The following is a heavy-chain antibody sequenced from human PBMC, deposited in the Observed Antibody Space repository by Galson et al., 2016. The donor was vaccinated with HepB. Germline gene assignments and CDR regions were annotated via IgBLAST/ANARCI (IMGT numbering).Heavy chain of an antibody. CDR3: AREYLGGFRDYVPLFDS. D-gene: IGHD3-16*01. Sequence: SLRLSCAASGFIFSSYGMHWVRQAPGKGLEWVAVIWFDGSDKYYADSVKGRFTISRDNSKNTVYLQMNSLRAGDTAVYYCAREYLGGFRDYVPLFDSWGQGTLVTVSS. CDR2: IWFDGSDK. J-gene: IGHJ4*02. V-gene: IGHV3-33*01. CDR1: GFIFSSYG.